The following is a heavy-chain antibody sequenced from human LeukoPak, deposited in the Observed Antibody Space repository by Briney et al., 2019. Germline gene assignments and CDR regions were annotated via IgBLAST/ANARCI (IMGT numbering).Heavy chain of an antibody. D-gene: IGHD2-2*01. CDR3: ARDYCSSTSCLFDY. Sequence: ASVKVSCKASGYTFTGYHMHWVRQAPGQGLEWMGRINPNSGDTNYAQKFQGRVTMTRDASISTAYMELSRLRSDDTAVYYCARDYCSSTSCLFDYWGQGTLVTVSS. CDR1: GYTFTGYH. J-gene: IGHJ4*02. CDR2: INPNSGDT. V-gene: IGHV1-2*06.